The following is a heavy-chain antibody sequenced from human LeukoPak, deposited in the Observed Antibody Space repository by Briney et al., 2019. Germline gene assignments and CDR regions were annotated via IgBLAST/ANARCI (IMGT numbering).Heavy chain of an antibody. D-gene: IGHD5-18*01. CDR3: ARGLRPTAMARI. J-gene: IGHJ4*02. V-gene: IGHV4-34*01. CDR1: GGSFSVYY. Sequence: SETLSLTCAVYGGSFSVYYWSWIRQPPGKGLEWIGEINHSGSTNYNPSLKSRVTISVDTSKNQFSLKLSSVTAADTAVFYCARGLRPTAMARIWGQGTLVTVSS. CDR2: INHSGST.